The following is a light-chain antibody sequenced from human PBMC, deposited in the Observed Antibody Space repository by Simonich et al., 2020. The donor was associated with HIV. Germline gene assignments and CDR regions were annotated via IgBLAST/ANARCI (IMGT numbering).Light chain of an antibody. CDR2: TAS. Sequence: DIQMTQSPSSLSASVGDRVTITCRASQSISIYLNWYQQKPGKAPKLLIYTASSLQSGVPSRFTGSGSGTDFTLTISSLQPDDFATYYCQQSYSTPLTFGGGTKVEIK. CDR1: QSISIY. J-gene: IGKJ4*01. V-gene: IGKV1-39*01. CDR3: QQSYSTPLT.